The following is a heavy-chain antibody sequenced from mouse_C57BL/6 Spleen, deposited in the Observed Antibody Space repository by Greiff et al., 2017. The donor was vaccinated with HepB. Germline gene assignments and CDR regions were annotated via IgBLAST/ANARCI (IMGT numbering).Heavy chain of an antibody. CDR3: ARFYGSSTWFAY. V-gene: IGHV1-22*01. D-gene: IGHD1-1*01. J-gene: IGHJ3*01. Sequence: EVQLQQSGPELVKPGASVKMSCKASGYTFTDYNMHWVKQSHGKSLEWIGYINPNNGGTSYNQKFKGKATFTVNKSTSTAYMELRSLTSEDSAVYYCARFYGSSTWFAYWGQGTLVTVSA. CDR1: GYTFTDYN. CDR2: INPNNGGT.